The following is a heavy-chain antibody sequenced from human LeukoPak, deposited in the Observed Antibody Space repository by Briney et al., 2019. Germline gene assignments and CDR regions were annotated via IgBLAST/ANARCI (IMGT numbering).Heavy chain of an antibody. D-gene: IGHD2/OR15-2a*01. CDR1: GFTFSNYA. V-gene: IGHV3-23*01. CDR2: LRGDGET. J-gene: IGHJ4*02. CDR3: AKASWVSNVDAVL. Sequence: PGGSLRLSCAASGFTFSNYAMSWVRQAPARGLEWVSSLRGDGETFYADSVKGRFTLSRDDSRNTVYLQLNNLRVEDTAVYYCAKASWVSNVDAVLWGQGTLVTVSS.